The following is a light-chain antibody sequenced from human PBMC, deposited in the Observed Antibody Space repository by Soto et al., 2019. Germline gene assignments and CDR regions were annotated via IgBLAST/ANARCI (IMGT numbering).Light chain of an antibody. V-gene: IGKV3-11*01. CDR3: QHRGRRPRT. Sequence: EIVLTQSPATLSLSPGERATLSCRASQSVNDYLAWYQQKPGQAPRLLIYGASNRATGIPVRFSGSGSGTDFTLTISRLEPEDFAVYYCQHRGRRPRTFAQGTKLEIK. CDR1: QSVNDY. J-gene: IGKJ2*01. CDR2: GAS.